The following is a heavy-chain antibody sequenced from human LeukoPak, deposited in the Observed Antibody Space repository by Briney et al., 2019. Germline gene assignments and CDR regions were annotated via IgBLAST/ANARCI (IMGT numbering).Heavy chain of an antibody. V-gene: IGHV4-4*02. D-gene: IGHD6-19*01. CDR3: ARDRGAVASDAFDI. Sequence: SGTLSLTCAVSGGSISSSNWWRWVRQPPGKGLEWIGEIYHSGSTNYNPSLKSRVTISVDKSKNQFSLKLSSVTAADTAVYYCARDRGAVASDAFDIWGQGTMVTVSS. J-gene: IGHJ3*02. CDR1: GGSISSSNW. CDR2: IYHSGST.